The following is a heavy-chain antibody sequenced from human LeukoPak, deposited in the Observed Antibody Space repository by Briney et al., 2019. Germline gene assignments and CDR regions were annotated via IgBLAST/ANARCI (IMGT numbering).Heavy chain of an antibody. CDR3: ARGWYSSPYYYYGMDV. Sequence: PGGSLTLSCAASGFTFSSYAMHWVRQAPGKGLEYVSAISSNGGSTYYANSVKGRFTISRDNSKNTLYLQMGSLRAEDMAVYYCARGWYSSPYYYYGMDVWGQGTTVTVSS. J-gene: IGHJ6*02. CDR2: ISSNGGST. CDR1: GFTFSSYA. D-gene: IGHD6-13*01. V-gene: IGHV3-64*01.